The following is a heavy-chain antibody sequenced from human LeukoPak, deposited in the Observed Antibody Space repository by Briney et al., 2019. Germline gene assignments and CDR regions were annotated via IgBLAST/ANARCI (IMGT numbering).Heavy chain of an antibody. J-gene: IGHJ6*04. CDR2: ISVRGGSK. Sequence: LGGSLRLSCADPVFTFRTYGMRWVRQALGKGLEWGSGISVRGGSKYYAESVKGRFTISRDNSKNNLYLQMNSLRAEDTAVYYCARGRSDQGQTEYNYYVMDVWGKGTTVPISS. V-gene: IGHV3-23*01. CDR1: VFTFRTYG. CDR3: ARGRSDQGQTEYNYYVMDV.